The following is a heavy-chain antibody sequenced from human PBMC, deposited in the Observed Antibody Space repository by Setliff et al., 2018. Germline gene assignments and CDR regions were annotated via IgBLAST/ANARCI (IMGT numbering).Heavy chain of an antibody. V-gene: IGHV5-51*01. D-gene: IGHD3-22*01. CDR3: ASSFDSSGYNYGYSFDI. CDR2: IYPDDSDT. CDR1: GYSFTSYW. Sequence: PGESLKISCKGSGYSFTSYWFGWVRQVPGKGLEWMAIIYPDDSDTRYSPSFQGQVTVSADTSSSTAFLQWSSLEASDTAMYYCASSFDSSGYNYGYSFDIWGQGTMVTVSS. J-gene: IGHJ3*02.